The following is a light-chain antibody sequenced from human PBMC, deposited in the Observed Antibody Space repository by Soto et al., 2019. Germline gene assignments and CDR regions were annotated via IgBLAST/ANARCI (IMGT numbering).Light chain of an antibody. CDR1: RSVDTD. V-gene: IGKV3-15*01. Sequence: RLRTQSKATLSVSPGDSATLSCRASRSVDTDLAWYQQEPGQAPRLLVFATSARATGVPDRFRGSRSGTDFTLTISSLQPEDSATYYCHQYSNRTPWPFGQRAKV. CDR2: ATS. J-gene: IGKJ1*01. CDR3: HQYSNRTPWP.